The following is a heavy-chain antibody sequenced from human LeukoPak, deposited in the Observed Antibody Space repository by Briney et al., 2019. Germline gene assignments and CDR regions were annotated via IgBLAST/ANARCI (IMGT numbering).Heavy chain of an antibody. V-gene: IGHV3-30*18. J-gene: IGHJ1*01. CDR2: VSYDGGKK. CDR1: GFTFSSSG. Sequence: GRSLTLSCAASGFTFSSSGMHWVRQAPGKGLEWVAFVSYDGGKKYYADSVKGRFTISRDNSKNTLYLQMNSLRAEDTAVYYCANPAYCGGDCYSSSFQHWGQGTLVTVSS. D-gene: IGHD2-21*02. CDR3: ANPAYCGGDCYSSSFQH.